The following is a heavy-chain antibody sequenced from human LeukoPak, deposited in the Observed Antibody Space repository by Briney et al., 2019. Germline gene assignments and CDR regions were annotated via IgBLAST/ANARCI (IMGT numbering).Heavy chain of an antibody. CDR3: ARHYSSAWSKGYSFDS. V-gene: IGHV3-23*01. Sequence: GGSLRLSCVASGFTFNGYGVSWVRQAPGRGLEWVSSITGSGGSTYYADSVKGRFTISRDNSKNTLYLQMNSLRAEDTAVYYCARHYSSAWSKGYSFDSWGQGTLVTVSS. CDR2: ITGSGGST. CDR1: GFTFNGYG. D-gene: IGHD6-19*01. J-gene: IGHJ4*02.